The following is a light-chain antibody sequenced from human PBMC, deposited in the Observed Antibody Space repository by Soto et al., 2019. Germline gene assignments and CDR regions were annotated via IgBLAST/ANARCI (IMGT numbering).Light chain of an antibody. J-gene: IGLJ2*01. CDR2: EVS. V-gene: IGLV2-14*03. CDR3: SSYISSGVV. CDR1: SSDVGGYNY. Sequence: QSALTQPPSASGSPGQSVTISCTGTSSDVGGYNYVSWFQQHPGKAPKLMIYEVSNRASGVSSRFSGSKSGNTASLTISGLQADDEADYYCSSYISSGVVFGGGTKLTVL.